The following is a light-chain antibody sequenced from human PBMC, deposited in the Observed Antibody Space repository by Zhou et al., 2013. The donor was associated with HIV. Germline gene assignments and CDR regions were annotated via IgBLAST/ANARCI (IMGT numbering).Light chain of an antibody. Sequence: EIVMTQSPATLSVSPGERATLSCRASQSISSNLAWYQQKPGQAPRLLISGASTRATGIPARFSGSGSGTEFTLTISSMQSEDFAVYYCQQYHNWPPALTFGGGTEVEIK. V-gene: IGKV3-15*01. CDR1: QSISSN. CDR2: GAS. J-gene: IGKJ4*01. CDR3: QQYHNWPPALT.